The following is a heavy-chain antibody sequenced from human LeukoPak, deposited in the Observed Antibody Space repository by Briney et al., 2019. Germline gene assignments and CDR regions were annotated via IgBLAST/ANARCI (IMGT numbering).Heavy chain of an antibody. V-gene: IGHV1-2*06. D-gene: IGHD2-2*01. CDR3: AREKVRQSGMDV. CDR2: INPNRGGT. Sequence: ASVKVSCKASGYTFTGYYMHWVRQAPGQGLEWMGRINPNRGGTNYAQKFQGRVTRTRATSISTASMELRRLRSDATAVYYCAREKVRQSGMDVWGQGTTVTVSS. CDR1: GYTFTGYY. J-gene: IGHJ6*02.